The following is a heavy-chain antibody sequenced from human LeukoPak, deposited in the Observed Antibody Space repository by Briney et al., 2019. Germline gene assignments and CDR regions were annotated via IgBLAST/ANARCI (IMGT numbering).Heavy chain of an antibody. D-gene: IGHD3-22*01. CDR2: ISSSGGST. J-gene: IGHJ4*02. CDR1: GFTFSSYA. Sequence: GGSLRLSCAASGFTFSSYAMSWVRQAPGKGLEWVSAISSSGGSTYYADSVKGRFTISRDNSKNTLYLQMNSLRAEDTAVYYCAKVGLYYYDSSGFYYFDYWGQGTLVTVSS. V-gene: IGHV3-23*01. CDR3: AKVGLYYYDSSGFYYFDY.